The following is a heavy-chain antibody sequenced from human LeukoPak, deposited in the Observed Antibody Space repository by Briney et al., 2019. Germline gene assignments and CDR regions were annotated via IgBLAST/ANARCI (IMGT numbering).Heavy chain of an antibody. J-gene: IGHJ3*02. V-gene: IGHV4-31*03. CDR2: IYYTGST. Sequence: TLSLTCTVSGGSISSSSYYWGWIRQPPGKGLEWIAYIYYTGSTYYNPSLKSRLTISVDTSKNHFSLRLSSMTAADTAVYYCARVPSVIDAFDIWGQGTMVTVSS. CDR3: ARVPSVIDAFDI. CDR1: GGSISSSSYY. D-gene: IGHD2-21*01.